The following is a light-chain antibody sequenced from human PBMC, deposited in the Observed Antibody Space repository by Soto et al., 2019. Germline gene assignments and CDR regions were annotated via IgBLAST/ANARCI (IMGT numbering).Light chain of an antibody. CDR3: QKYSCVPV. Sequence: DIQMTQSPTSLSASVGDRVTITCRASQGIRNFVAWYQQKPGKAPKLLIYAASTLQSGVPSRFSGSGSGTDFTLTINSLQSEDVATYSCQKYSCVPVFGYGTKVQIK. V-gene: IGKV1-27*01. CDR2: AAS. CDR1: QGIRNF. J-gene: IGKJ3*01.